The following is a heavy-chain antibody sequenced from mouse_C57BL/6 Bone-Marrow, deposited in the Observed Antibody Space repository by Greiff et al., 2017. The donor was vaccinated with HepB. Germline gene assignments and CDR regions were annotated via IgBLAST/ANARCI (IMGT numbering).Heavy chain of an antibody. Sequence: QVQLQQPGAELVKPGASVKMSCKASGYTFTSYWITWVKQRPGQGLEWIGDIYPGSGSTNYNEKFKSKATLTVDTSSSPAYMQLSSLTSEDSAVYYCARREIYYGNYFFDYWGQGTTLTVSS. J-gene: IGHJ2*01. CDR3: ARREIYYGNYFFDY. CDR2: IYPGSGST. D-gene: IGHD2-1*01. CDR1: GYTFTSYW. V-gene: IGHV1-55*01.